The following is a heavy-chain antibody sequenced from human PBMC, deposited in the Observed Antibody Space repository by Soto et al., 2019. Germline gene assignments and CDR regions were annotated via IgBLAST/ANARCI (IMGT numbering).Heavy chain of an antibody. V-gene: IGHV1-18*01. CDR3: ARAQLELDRRTRVWFDP. D-gene: IGHD1-1*01. J-gene: IGHJ5*02. Sequence: QVQLVQSGVEVKKPGASVKVSCKASGYTFSNYGISWVRQAPGQGLEWMGWISTYNGNTNYAQQLQGRVTMTTDTSTSTAYMELRSLRPDDTAIYYCARAQLELDRRTRVWFDPWGQGTLVTVSS. CDR2: ISTYNGNT. CDR1: GYTFSNYG.